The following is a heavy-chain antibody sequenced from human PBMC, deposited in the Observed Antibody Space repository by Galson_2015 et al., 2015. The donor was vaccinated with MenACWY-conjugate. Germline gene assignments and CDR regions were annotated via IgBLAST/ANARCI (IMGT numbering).Heavy chain of an antibody. CDR3: ARSRDSGYAGGYYYGMDV. CDR2: LYPGDSAT. J-gene: IGHJ6*02. V-gene: IGHV5-51*01. Sequence: QSGAEVKKPGESLKISCKGSGYSFTSYWLGWVRQMPGTGLEWMGILYPGDSATRYSPSFQGQVTISADKSISTAYLQWSSLKASDTAMYYCARSRDSGYAGGYYYGMDVWGQGTTVTVSS. CDR1: GYSFTSYW. D-gene: IGHD5-12*01.